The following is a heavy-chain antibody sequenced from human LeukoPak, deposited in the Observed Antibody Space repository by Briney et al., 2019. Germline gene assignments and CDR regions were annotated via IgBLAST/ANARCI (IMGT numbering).Heavy chain of an antibody. CDR3: ASRLMIAVAGTGRSDYFNY. V-gene: IGHV4-34*01. J-gene: IGHJ4*02. Sequence: PSETLSLTCAVYGGSFSGYYWSWIRQLPGKGLEWIGEINHSGSTNYNPSLKSRVTISVDTSKNQFSLKLSSVTAADTAVYYCASRLMIAVAGTGRSDYFNYWGQGTLVTVSS. CDR1: GGSFSGYY. D-gene: IGHD6-19*01. CDR2: INHSGST.